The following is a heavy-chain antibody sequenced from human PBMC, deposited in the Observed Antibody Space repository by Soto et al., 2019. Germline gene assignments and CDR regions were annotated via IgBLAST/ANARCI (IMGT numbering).Heavy chain of an antibody. CDR3: AKGEGLYSSGYDAFDI. J-gene: IGHJ3*02. V-gene: IGHV3-23*01. CDR2: ISGSGGST. CDR1: GFTFSSYA. Sequence: GGSLRLSCAASGFTFSSYAMSWVRQAPGKGLEWVSAISGSGGSTYYADSVKGRFTISRDNSKNTLYLQMNSLRAEDTAVYYCAKGEGLYSSGYDAFDIWGQGTMVTVSS. D-gene: IGHD6-19*01.